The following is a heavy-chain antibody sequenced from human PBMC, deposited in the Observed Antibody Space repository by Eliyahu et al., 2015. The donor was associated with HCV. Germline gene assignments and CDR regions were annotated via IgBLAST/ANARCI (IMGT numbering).Heavy chain of an antibody. Sequence: QVQLVQSGAEVKKPGASVKVSCKASGYTFSSFGITWVRQXPGQGLEWMGWISAYNGNTYYAQKLQARVTMTTDTSTTTAYMELRSLRSDDTXVYYCARDRASSTSWDYGMDVWGQGTSVP. V-gene: IGHV1-18*01. CDR2: ISAYNGNT. J-gene: IGHJ6*02. CDR1: GYTFSSFG. D-gene: IGHD2-2*01. CDR3: ARDRASSTSWDYGMDV.